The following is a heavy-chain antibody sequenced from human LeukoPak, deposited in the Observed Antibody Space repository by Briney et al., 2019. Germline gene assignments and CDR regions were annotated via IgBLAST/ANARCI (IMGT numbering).Heavy chain of an antibody. CDR3: ARDWDPKPLPTHLNWFDP. V-gene: IGHV3-7*01. J-gene: IGHJ5*02. CDR2: IKQDGSEK. CDR1: GFTFSSYW. D-gene: IGHD1-26*01. Sequence: GGSLRLSCAASGFTFSSYWMSWVRQAPGKGLEWVANIKQDGSEKYYVDSVKGRFTISRDNAKNSLYLRMNSLSAQDTAVYYCARDWDPKPLPTHLNWFDPWGQGTLVTVSS.